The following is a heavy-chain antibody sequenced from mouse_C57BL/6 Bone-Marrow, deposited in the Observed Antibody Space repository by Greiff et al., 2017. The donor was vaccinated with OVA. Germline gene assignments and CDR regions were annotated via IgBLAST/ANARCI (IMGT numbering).Heavy chain of an antibody. V-gene: IGHV1-81*01. CDR2: IYPRSGNT. J-gene: IGHJ1*03. D-gene: IGHD1-1*01. CDR3: ARPHYYGSSYGRYFDV. CDR1: GYTFTSYG. Sequence: QVQLQQSGAELARPGASVKLSCKASGYTFTSYGISWVKQRTGQGLEWIGEIYPRSGNTYYNEKFKGKATLTADKSSSTAYMALRSLTSEDSAVYFCARPHYYGSSYGRYFDVWGTGTTVTVSS.